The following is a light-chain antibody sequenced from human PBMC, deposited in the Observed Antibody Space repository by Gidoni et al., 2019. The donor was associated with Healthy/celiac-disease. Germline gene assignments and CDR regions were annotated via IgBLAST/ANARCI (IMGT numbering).Light chain of an antibody. CDR3: QQYYSTPQT. CDR2: WAS. J-gene: IGKJ2*01. V-gene: IGKV4-1*01. CDR1: QSVLYSSNNKKY. Sequence: DIVMTQSPDSLAVSLGERATINCKSSQSVLYSSNNKKYLAWYQQKPGQPPKLLIYWASTRESGVTDRFSGSGSGTDFTLTISSLQAEDVAVYYCQQYYSTPQTFXQXTKLEIK.